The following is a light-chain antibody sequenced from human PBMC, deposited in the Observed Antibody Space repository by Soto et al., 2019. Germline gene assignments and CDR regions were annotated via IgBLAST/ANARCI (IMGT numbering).Light chain of an antibody. V-gene: IGKV4-1*01. J-gene: IGKJ4*01. CDR2: WAS. CDR1: QSVLYSSNSKNY. Sequence: DIVMTQSPESLAVSLGERATINCKSSQSVLYSSNSKNYLAWYQQKPGQPPKLLIYWASTRESGVPDRFSGSGSGTDFTLTISSLQAEDVAVYYCQHYYSSPLTFGGGTKVQIK. CDR3: QHYYSSPLT.